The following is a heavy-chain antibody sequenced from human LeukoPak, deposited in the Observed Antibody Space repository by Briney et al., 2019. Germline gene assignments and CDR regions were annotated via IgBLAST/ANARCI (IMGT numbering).Heavy chain of an antibody. Sequence: ASVKVSCKASGYTFTGYYMHWVRQAPGQGLEWMGRINPNSGGTNYAQKFQGRVTVTRDTSISTAYMELSRLRSDDTAVYYCARDLNYDFWSGYYTGAPGIYYYYYGMDVWGQGTTVTVSS. J-gene: IGHJ6*02. D-gene: IGHD3-3*01. CDR3: ARDLNYDFWSGYYTGAPGIYYYYYGMDV. V-gene: IGHV1-2*06. CDR2: INPNSGGT. CDR1: GYTFTGYY.